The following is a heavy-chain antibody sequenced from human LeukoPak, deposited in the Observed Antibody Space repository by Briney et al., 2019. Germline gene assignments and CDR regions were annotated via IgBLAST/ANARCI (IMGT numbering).Heavy chain of an antibody. CDR1: GFTFSVYA. CDR3: ARLRLPFDY. V-gene: IGHV3-23*01. J-gene: IGHJ4*02. CDR2: IRGSGGNT. Sequence: GGSLRLSCAASGFTFSVYAMSWVRQAPGKGLEWVSAIRGSGGNTYYADSVKGRFTISRDNSKNTLYLQMNSLRAEDTAVYYCARLRLPFDYWGQGTLVTVSS. D-gene: IGHD4-17*01.